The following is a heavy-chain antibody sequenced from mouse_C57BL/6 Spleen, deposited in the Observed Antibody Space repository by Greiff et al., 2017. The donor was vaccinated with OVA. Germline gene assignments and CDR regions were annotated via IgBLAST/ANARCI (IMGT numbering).Heavy chain of an antibody. D-gene: IGHD1-1*01. CDR2: IYPRSGNT. CDR3: ARNYYGSSSFDY. Sequence: QVQLQQSGAELARPGASVKLSCKASGYTFTSYGISWVKQRTGPGLEWIGEIYPRSGNTYYNEKFKGKATLTADKSSSTAYMELRSLTSEDSAVYFCARNYYGSSSFDYWGQGTTLTVSS. V-gene: IGHV1-81*01. CDR1: GYTFTSYG. J-gene: IGHJ2*01.